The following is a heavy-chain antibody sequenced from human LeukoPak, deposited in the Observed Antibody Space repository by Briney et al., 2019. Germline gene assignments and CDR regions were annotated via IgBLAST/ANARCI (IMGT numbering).Heavy chain of an antibody. D-gene: IGHD5-12*01. CDR1: AYSISSGYY. Sequence: SETLSLTCTVSAYSISSGYYWGWIRQPPGKGLEWIGSIYYSGSTYYNPSLKSRVTISVDTSKNQFSLKLSSVTAADTAMYYCARVSGYDWESFYDYWGQGSLVTVSS. V-gene: IGHV4-38-2*02. CDR2: IYYSGST. CDR3: ARVSGYDWESFYDY. J-gene: IGHJ4*02.